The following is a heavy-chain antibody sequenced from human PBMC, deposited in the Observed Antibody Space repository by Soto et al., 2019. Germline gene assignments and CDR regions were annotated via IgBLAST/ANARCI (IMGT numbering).Heavy chain of an antibody. J-gene: IGHJ6*02. CDR3: ARGAGYSSDPTTYYYGMDV. D-gene: IGHD6-19*01. V-gene: IGHV3-33*01. Sequence: GGSLRLSCAASGFTFSSYGMHWVRQAPGKGLEWVAVIWYDGSNKYYADSVKGRFTISRDNSKNTLYLQMNSLRAEDTAVYYCARGAGYSSDPTTYYYGMDVWGQGTTVTVSS. CDR2: IWYDGSNK. CDR1: GFTFSSYG.